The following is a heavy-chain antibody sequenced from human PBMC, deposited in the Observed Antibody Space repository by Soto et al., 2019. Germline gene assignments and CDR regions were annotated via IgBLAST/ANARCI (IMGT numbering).Heavy chain of an antibody. CDR1: GGSFSGYY. V-gene: IGHV4-34*01. D-gene: IGHD3-10*01. J-gene: IGHJ6*02. Sequence: ETLSLTCAVYGGSFSGYYWSWIRQPPGKGLEWIGEINHSGSTNYNPSLKSRVTISVDTSKNQFSLKLSSVTAADTAVYYCARGGSGSYYLYYYYYGMDVWGQGTTVTVSS. CDR3: ARGGSGSYYLYYYYYGMDV. CDR2: INHSGST.